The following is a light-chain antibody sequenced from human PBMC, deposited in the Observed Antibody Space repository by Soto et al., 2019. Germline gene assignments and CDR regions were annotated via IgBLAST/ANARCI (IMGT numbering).Light chain of an antibody. CDR3: QQRSSWPPYT. J-gene: IGKJ2*01. Sequence: EIVLTQSPATLSLSPGERATLSCRASQSISSFFAWYQQKPGQTPRLLIYDASNRVTGIPTRFSGSGSGTDFTLTISNVEPEDFAVYYCQQRSSWPPYTFGQGTKLEIK. CDR2: DAS. CDR1: QSISSF. V-gene: IGKV3-11*01.